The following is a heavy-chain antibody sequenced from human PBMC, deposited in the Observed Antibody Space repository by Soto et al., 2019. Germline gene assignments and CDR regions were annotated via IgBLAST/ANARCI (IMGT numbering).Heavy chain of an antibody. V-gene: IGHV1-69*06. J-gene: IGHJ6*02. CDR2: IIPIFNTA. D-gene: IGHD2-2*01. CDR3: ARGLVVPAGIRYYYYGMDV. Sequence: GASVKVSCKASGGTFSNYSISWVRQSPVQGLEWMGGIIPIFNTANYAQKFQGRVTITADKSTSTAYMELISLRSEDTAVYYCARGLVVPAGIRYYYYGMDVWGQGTTVTVSS. CDR1: GGTFSNYS.